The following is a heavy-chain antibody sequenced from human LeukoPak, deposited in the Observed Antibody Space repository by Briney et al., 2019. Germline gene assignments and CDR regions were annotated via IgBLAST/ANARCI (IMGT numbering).Heavy chain of an antibody. CDR3: AKDTQVGNSYDLDY. J-gene: IGHJ4*02. V-gene: IGHV3-23*01. D-gene: IGHD5-18*01. CDR1: GFTFSSYG. Sequence: GGTLRLSCAASGFTFSSYGMSWVRQAPGKGLEWVSAISGSGGSTYYADSVKGRFTISRDNSKNTLYLQMNSLRAEDTAVYYCAKDTQVGNSYDLDYWGQGTLVTVSS. CDR2: ISGSGGST.